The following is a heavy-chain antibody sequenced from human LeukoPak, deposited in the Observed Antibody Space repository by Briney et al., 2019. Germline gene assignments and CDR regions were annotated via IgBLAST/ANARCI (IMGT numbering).Heavy chain of an antibody. CDR2: MSYDGSNK. Sequence: GRSLRLSCAASGFTFSSYGMHWVRQAPGKGLEWVAVMSYDGSNKYYADSVKGRFTISRDNSKNTLYLQMNSLRAEDTAVYYCAKALLSITTSFDYWGQGTLVTVSS. D-gene: IGHD3-22*01. CDR1: GFTFSSYG. CDR3: AKALLSITTSFDY. J-gene: IGHJ4*02. V-gene: IGHV3-30*18.